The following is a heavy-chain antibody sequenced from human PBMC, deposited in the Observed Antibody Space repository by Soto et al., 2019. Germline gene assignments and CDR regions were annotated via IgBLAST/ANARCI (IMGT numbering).Heavy chain of an antibody. J-gene: IGHJ4*02. Sequence: PGESLKISCKAFGYTFTNHWIGWVRQMPGKGLEWMGIIFPDDSDSKYSPSFQGQVTFSVDKSISTAYLQWGSLKASDTAMYYCVRQMYDSSGIRSDIWGRGTLVTVSS. V-gene: IGHV5-51*01. CDR3: VRQMYDSSGIRSDI. CDR2: IFPDDSDS. CDR1: GYTFTNHW. D-gene: IGHD3-22*01.